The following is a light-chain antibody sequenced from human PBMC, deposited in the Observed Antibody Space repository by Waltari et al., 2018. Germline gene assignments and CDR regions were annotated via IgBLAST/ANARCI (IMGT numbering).Light chain of an antibody. J-gene: IGLJ3*02. CDR3: SSYAGSSTLV. CDR1: SSDVGSYNL. CDR2: EDS. V-gene: IGLV2-23*01. Sequence: HSALTQPASVSGSSGQSITISCTGTSSDVGSYNLVSWYQQHPDKAPKIMIYEDSKRPSGVSNRFSGSKCGNSASLTISGLQAEDEAYYYCSSYAGSSTLVFGGGTKLTVL.